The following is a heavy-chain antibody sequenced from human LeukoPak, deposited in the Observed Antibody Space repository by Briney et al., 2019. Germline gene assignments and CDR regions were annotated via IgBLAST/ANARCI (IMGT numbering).Heavy chain of an antibody. D-gene: IGHD5-24*01. V-gene: IGHV3-11*01. J-gene: IGHJ3*02. CDR2: ISSSGSTI. CDR1: GFTFSDYY. CDR3: ARTAQMATKRNAFDI. Sequence: GGSLRLSCAASGFTFSDYYMSWIRQAPGKGLEWVSYISSSGSTIYYADFVKGRFTISRDNAKNSLYLQMNSLRAEDTAVYYCARTAQMATKRNAFDIWGQGTMVTVSS.